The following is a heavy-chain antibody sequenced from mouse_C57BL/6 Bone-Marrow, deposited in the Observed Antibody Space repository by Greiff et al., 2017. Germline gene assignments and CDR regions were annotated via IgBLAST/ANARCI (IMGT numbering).Heavy chain of an antibody. D-gene: IGHD2-3*01. J-gene: IGHJ2*01. V-gene: IGHV1-82*01. CDR1: GYAFSSSW. CDR2: IYPGDGDT. Sequence: QVQLQKSGPELVKPGASVKISCKASGYAFSSSWMNWVKQRPGKGLEWIGRIYPGDGDTNYNGKFKGKATLTADKSSSTAYMQLSSLTSEDSAVYFCARLGWLLDYWGQGTTLTVSS. CDR3: ARLGWLLDY.